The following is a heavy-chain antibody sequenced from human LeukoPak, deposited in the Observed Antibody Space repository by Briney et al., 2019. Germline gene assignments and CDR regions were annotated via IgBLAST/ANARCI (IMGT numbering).Heavy chain of an antibody. J-gene: IGHJ5*02. CDR2: IYYSGST. CDR1: GGSISSYY. CDR3: AREEIVVVPAATSAWFDP. Sequence: PSETLSLTRTVSGGSISSYYWSWIRQPPGKGLEWIGYIYYSGSTNYNPSLKSRVTISVDTSKNQFSLKLSSVTAADTAVYYCAREEIVVVPAATSAWFDPWGQGTLVTVSS. V-gene: IGHV4-59*01. D-gene: IGHD2-2*01.